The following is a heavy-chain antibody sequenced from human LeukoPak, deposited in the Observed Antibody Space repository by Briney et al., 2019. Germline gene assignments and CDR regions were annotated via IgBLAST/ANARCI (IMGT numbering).Heavy chain of an antibody. Sequence: GGSLRLSCAASGFTFSSYSMNWVRQAPGKGLEWVSSISSSSSYIYYADSVKGRFTISRDNAKNSLYLQMNSLRAEDTAVYYCARDLAAAGYHYYYYYMDVWGKGTTVTVSS. V-gene: IGHV3-21*01. J-gene: IGHJ6*03. CDR2: ISSSSSYI. CDR1: GFTFSSYS. CDR3: ARDLAAAGYHYYYYYMDV. D-gene: IGHD6-13*01.